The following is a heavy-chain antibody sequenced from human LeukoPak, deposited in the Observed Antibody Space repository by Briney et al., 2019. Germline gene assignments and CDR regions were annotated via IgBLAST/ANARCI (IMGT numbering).Heavy chain of an antibody. D-gene: IGHD5-18*01. CDR1: GGSISSSSYY. CDR2: IYNSGST. CDR3: AKGYSHPDY. J-gene: IGHJ4*02. Sequence: SETLSLTCTVSGGSISSSSYYWGWIRQPPGKGLEWIGYIYNSGSTNYNPSLKSRVTISVDTSKNQVSLKLSSVTAADTAVYYCAKGYSHPDYWGQGTLVTASS. V-gene: IGHV4-61*05.